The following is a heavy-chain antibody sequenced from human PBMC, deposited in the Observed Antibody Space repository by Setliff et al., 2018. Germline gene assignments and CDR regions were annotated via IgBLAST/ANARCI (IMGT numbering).Heavy chain of an antibody. CDR2: INWDGATT. CDR3: TRFGDRDGIGI. J-gene: IGHJ3*02. V-gene: IGHV3-20*04. CDR1: GFTFNRHG. D-gene: IGHD1-26*01. Sequence: GGSLRLSCAASGFTFNRHGMNWVRQAPGKGLEWVSTINWDGATTAYADSVKGRFTISRDNAKNSLYLHMDSLRDEDTALYYCTRFGDRDGIGIWGQGTMVTV.